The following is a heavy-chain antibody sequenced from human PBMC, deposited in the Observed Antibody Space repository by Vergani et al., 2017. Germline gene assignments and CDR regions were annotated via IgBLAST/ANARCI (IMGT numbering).Heavy chain of an antibody. V-gene: IGHV4-39*01. D-gene: IGHD3-22*01. J-gene: IGHJ4*02. Sequence: QVQLQESGPGLVKPSETLSLTCTVSGGSISSSSYYWGWIRQPPGKGLEWIGSIYYSGSTYYNPSLKSRVTISVDTSKNQFSLKLSSVTAADTAVYYCARRATYYDSSGYYDGFDYWGQGTLVTVSS. CDR1: GGSISSSSYY. CDR2: IYYSGST. CDR3: ARRATYYDSSGYYDGFDY.